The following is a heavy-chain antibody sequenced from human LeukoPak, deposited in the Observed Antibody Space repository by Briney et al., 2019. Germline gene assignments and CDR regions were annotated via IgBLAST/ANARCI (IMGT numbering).Heavy chain of an antibody. CDR2: TSRSYGTM. Sequence: GGSLRLSCAASGFTFSSYAMSWVRQAPGSGLEWVSFTSRSYGTMYYADSVKGRFTISRDNAKNSLYLQTNSLRDEDTAVYYCAKDPLLDPWGQGTLVTVSS. J-gene: IGHJ5*02. CDR1: GFTFSSYA. CDR3: AKDPLLDP. V-gene: IGHV3-48*02.